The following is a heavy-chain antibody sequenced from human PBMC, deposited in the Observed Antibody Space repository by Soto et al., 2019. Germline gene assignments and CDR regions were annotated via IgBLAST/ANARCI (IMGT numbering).Heavy chain of an antibody. Sequence: ASVKVACNASGYTFTSYDINWVRQATGQGLEWMGWMNPHSGNTGYAQKFQGRVSLTRNTSLSTAYMELSSLRSEDTAVYYCARAPLPWFGDTDYFYYYGMDVWGQGSTVTV. D-gene: IGHD3-10*01. CDR1: GYTFTSYD. CDR3: ARAPLPWFGDTDYFYYYGMDV. V-gene: IGHV1-8*01. J-gene: IGHJ6*02. CDR2: MNPHSGNT.